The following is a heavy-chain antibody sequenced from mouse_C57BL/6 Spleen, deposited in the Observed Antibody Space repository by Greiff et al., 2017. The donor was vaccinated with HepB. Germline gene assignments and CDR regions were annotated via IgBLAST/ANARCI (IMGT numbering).Heavy chain of an antibody. Sequence: EVKLMESGGGLVQPGGSLSLSCAASGFTFTDYYMSWVRQPPGKALEWLGFIRNKANGYTTEYSASVKGRFTISRDNSQSILYLQMNALRAEDSATYYCARYTDRRGFAYWGQGTLVTVSA. V-gene: IGHV7-3*01. CDR1: GFTFTDYY. D-gene: IGHD3-3*01. CDR3: ARYTDRRGFAY. CDR2: IRNKANGYTT. J-gene: IGHJ3*01.